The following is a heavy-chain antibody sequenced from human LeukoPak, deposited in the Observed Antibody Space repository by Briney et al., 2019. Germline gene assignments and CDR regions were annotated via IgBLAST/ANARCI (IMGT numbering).Heavy chain of an antibody. CDR2: IWYDGSNK. D-gene: IGHD2-2*01. CDR3: ARDRDIVVVPMYYCYYGMDV. J-gene: IGHJ6*02. CDR1: GFTFSSYG. V-gene: IGHV3-33*01. Sequence: GGCLRLSCAASGFTFSSYGMHWVRQAPGKGLEWVAAIWYDGSNKYYAASVKGRFTISRDNSKNTLYLQMNSLRAEDTAVYYCARDRDIVVVPMYYCYYGMDVWGQGTTVTVSS.